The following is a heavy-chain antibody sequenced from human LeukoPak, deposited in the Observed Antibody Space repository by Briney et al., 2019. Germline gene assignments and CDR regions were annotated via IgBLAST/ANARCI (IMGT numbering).Heavy chain of an antibody. D-gene: IGHD5-18*01. CDR1: GGSISSGSYY. CDR2: IYYSGST. J-gene: IGHJ4*01. CDR3: ARHVDTAVVLYSDY. Sequence: SQTLSLTCTVSGGSISSGSYYWSWIRQPPGKGLEWIGYIYYSGSTNYNPSLKSRVTISVGTSKNQFSLMLTSVTAADTAVYYCARHVDTAVVLYSDYWGHGALVTVSS. V-gene: IGHV4-61*01.